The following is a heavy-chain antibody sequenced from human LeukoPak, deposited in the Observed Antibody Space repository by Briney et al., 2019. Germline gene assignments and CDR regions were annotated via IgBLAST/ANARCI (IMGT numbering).Heavy chain of an antibody. Sequence: GGSLRLSCAASGFTFSNAWMSWVRQAPGKGLEWVGRIKSKTDGGTTDYAAPVKGRFTISRDDSKNTLYLQMNSLRAEDTALYYCAKWKGSNLEASGWYFDYWGQGVLVTVSS. CDR1: GFTFSNAW. D-gene: IGHD6-19*01. CDR2: IKSKTDGGTT. V-gene: IGHV3-15*01. CDR3: AKWKGSNLEASGWYFDY. J-gene: IGHJ4*02.